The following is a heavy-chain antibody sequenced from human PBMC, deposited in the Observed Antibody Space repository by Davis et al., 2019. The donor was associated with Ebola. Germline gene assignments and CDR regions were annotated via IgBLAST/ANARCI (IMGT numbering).Heavy chain of an antibody. CDR2: ISAYNGNT. CDR1: GYTFTSYG. CDR3: ARAQFPTTSDH. Sequence: ASVKVSCKASGYTFTSYGISWVRQAPGQGLEWMGCISAYNGNTNYAQNVQGRVIMTSDTATTTAYMEVGSLRSDDTAVYYCARAQFPTTSDHWGQGTLVTVSS. J-gene: IGHJ4*02. V-gene: IGHV1-18*01. D-gene: IGHD1-1*01.